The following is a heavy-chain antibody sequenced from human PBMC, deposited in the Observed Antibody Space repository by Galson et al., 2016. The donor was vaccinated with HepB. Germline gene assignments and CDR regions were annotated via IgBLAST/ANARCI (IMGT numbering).Heavy chain of an antibody. J-gene: IGHJ1*01. CDR2: INPSSSST. D-gene: IGHD3-22*01. V-gene: IGHV3-48*02. CDR3: ARPLYYYSSGYHQSVQY. Sequence: SLRLSCAASGFTFSSYSMNWVRQAPGKGLEWVSYINPSSSSTHYADSVKGRFIISRDNAKNSLYLQMDSLRDEDTAVYYCARPLYYYSSGYHQSVQYWGRGTLVTASA. CDR1: GFTFSSYS.